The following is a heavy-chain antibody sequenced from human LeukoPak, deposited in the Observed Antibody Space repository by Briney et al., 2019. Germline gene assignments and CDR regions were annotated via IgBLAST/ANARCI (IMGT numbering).Heavy chain of an antibody. V-gene: IGHV4-39*01. J-gene: IGHJ5*02. CDR1: GGSISSSSYY. CDR3: ARASPGWNYHWFDP. Sequence: PSETLSLTCTVSGGSISSSSYYWGWIRQPPGKGLEYIGTIYYTGSAYYNPSLKSRVTISVDTSKNQFSLKLSSVTAADTAVYYCARASPGWNYHWFDPWGQGTLVTVSS. D-gene: IGHD1-7*01. CDR2: IYYTGSA.